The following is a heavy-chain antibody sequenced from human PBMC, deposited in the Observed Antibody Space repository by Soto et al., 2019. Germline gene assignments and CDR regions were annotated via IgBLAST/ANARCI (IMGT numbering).Heavy chain of an antibody. J-gene: IGHJ6*02. CDR1: GYTFTGYY. CDR2: INPNSGGT. D-gene: IGHD3-3*01. Sequence: GASVKVSCKASGYTFTGYYMHWVRQAPGQGLEWMGWINPNSGGTNYAQKFQGWVTMTRDTSISTAYMELSRLRSDDTAVYYCARERITIFGVDYYYGMDVWDQGTTVTVSS. V-gene: IGHV1-2*04. CDR3: ARERITIFGVDYYYGMDV.